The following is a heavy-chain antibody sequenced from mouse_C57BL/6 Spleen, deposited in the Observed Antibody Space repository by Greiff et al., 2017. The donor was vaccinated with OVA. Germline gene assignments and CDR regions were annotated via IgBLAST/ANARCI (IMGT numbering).Heavy chain of an antibody. J-gene: IGHJ1*03. Sequence: QVQLQQSGPGLVQPSQSLSITCTVSGFSLTSYGVHWVRQSPGKGLEWLGVIWSGGSTDYNAAFISRLSISKDNSKSQVFFKMNSLQADDTAIYYCASPTGTGYFDVWGTGTTVTVSS. V-gene: IGHV2-2*01. CDR1: GFSLTSYG. D-gene: IGHD4-1*02. CDR3: ASPTGTGYFDV. CDR2: IWSGGST.